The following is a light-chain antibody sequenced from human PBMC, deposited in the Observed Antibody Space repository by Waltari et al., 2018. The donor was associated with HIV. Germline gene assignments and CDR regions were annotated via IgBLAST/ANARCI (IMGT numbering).Light chain of an antibody. J-gene: IGLJ1*01. CDR3: AAWDDSLSAFYV. Sequence: QSVLTQPPSASGTPGQRATISCSGSSSNTGSKDVYCYQQVPGTAPKLLIYRNNQRPSGVPDRFSGSKSGTSASLAISGLRSEDEADYYCAAWDDSLSAFYVFGTGTKVTVL. CDR1: SSNTGSKD. CDR2: RNN. V-gene: IGLV1-47*01.